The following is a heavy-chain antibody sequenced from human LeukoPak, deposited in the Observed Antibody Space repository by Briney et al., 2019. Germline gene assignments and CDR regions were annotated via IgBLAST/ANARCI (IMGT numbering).Heavy chain of an antibody. Sequence: GVSLRLSCAASGFTFSTYWMSWVRQAPGKGLECVANIKRDGSEKYYVDSVKGRFTIFRDDAKSSLYLQMNSLRAEDTAVYFCARVYTGNRWHFDYWGQGTLVTASS. D-gene: IGHD2-2*02. CDR3: ARVYTGNRWHFDY. V-gene: IGHV3-7*03. CDR2: IKRDGSEK. CDR1: GFTFSTYW. J-gene: IGHJ4*02.